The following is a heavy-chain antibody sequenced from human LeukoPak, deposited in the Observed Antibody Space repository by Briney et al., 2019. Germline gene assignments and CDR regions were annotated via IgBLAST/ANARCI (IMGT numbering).Heavy chain of an antibody. CDR3: ARASRTIYGDDYFDY. D-gene: IGHD4-17*01. V-gene: IGHV3-21*01. J-gene: IGHJ4*02. CDR2: ISSSSSYI. Sequence: PGGSLRLSCAASGFTFSSYSMNWVRQAPGKGLEWVSSISSSSSYIYYADSVKGRFTISRDNAKNSLYLQMNSLRAEDTAVYYCARASRTIYGDDYFDYWGQGTLVTVSS. CDR1: GFTFSSYS.